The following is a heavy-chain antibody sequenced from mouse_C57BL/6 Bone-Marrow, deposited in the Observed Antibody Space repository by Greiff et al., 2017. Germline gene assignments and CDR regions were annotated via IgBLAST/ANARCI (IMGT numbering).Heavy chain of an antibody. D-gene: IGHD2-5*01. CDR3: ARRGTYYSNYGFYYAMDY. J-gene: IGHJ4*01. CDR2: INPGSGGT. V-gene: IGHV1-54*01. CDR1: GYAFTNYL. Sequence: VQLQESGAELVRPGTSVKVSCKASGYAFTNYLIEWVKQRPGQGLEWIGVINPGSGGTNYNEKVKGKATMTADKSSSTAYMQLSSLTSEDSAVYFCARRGTYYSNYGFYYAMDYWGQGTSVTVSS.